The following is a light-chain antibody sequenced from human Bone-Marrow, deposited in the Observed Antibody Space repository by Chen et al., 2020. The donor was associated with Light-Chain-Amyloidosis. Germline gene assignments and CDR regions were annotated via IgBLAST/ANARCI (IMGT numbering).Light chain of an antibody. Sequence: SYELTQPPSVSVSPGQTARITCSGDDLPTKYAYCYQQKPGQAPVLVIHRDTERPSGISARFSGSSSGTTATLTISGVQAEDEADYHCQSADSSGTYEVIFGGGTKLTVL. J-gene: IGLJ2*01. CDR2: RDT. CDR1: DLPTKY. CDR3: QSADSSGTYEVI. V-gene: IGLV3-25*03.